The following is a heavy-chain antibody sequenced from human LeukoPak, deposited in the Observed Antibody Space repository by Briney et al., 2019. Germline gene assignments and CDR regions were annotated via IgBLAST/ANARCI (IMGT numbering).Heavy chain of an antibody. J-gene: IGHJ4*02. V-gene: IGHV3-21*01. Sequence: GGSLRLSCAASGFTFSSYSMNWVRQAPGKGLEWVSSISSSSSYIYYADSVKGRFTISRDNAKNSLYLQMNSLRAEDTAVYYCARGVAVAGNDYWGQGTLVTVCS. CDR2: ISSSSSYI. D-gene: IGHD6-19*01. CDR3: ARGVAVAGNDY. CDR1: GFTFSSYS.